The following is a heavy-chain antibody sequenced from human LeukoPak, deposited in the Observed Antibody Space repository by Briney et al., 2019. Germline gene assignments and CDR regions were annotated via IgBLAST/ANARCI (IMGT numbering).Heavy chain of an antibody. D-gene: IGHD1-1*01. CDR3: ARDFRVVNTLEDGRMSYYGMDV. Sequence: PSETLSLTCTVSGGSISSSSYYWGWIRQPPGKGLEWIGSIYYSGSTYYNPSLKSQVTIAVDTAKNQFSLKLSSVTAADTAVYYCARDFRVVNTLEDGRMSYYGMDVWGQGTTVTVSS. J-gene: IGHJ6*02. CDR2: IYYSGST. CDR1: GGSISSSSYY. V-gene: IGHV4-39*07.